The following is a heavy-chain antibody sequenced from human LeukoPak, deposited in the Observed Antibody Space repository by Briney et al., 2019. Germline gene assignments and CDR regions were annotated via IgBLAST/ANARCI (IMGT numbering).Heavy chain of an antibody. J-gene: IGHJ4*02. CDR3: ARGLKHCSDGTCQSTYFDY. V-gene: IGHV4-4*07. CDR2: IYTSGST. Sequence: SETLSLTCTVSGGSISNYYWTWIRQPAGKGLEWIGRIYTSGSTDYNPSLKSRVTMSVDTSKNQFSLRLSSVTAADTAIYYCARGLKHCSDGTCQSTYFDYWGQGTLVPVSS. CDR1: GGSISNYY. D-gene: IGHD2-15*01.